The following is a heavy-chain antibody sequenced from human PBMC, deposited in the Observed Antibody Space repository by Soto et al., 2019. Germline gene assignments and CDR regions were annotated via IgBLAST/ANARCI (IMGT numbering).Heavy chain of an antibody. CDR3: ARSAMVRGANYYSMDV. D-gene: IGHD3-10*01. V-gene: IGHV3-30-3*01. CDR2: ISYDGSNK. Sequence: GGSLRLSSAASGFTLSSYAMHWVRQAPGKGLEWVAVISYDGSNKYYADSVKGRFTISRDNSKNTLYLQMNSLRAEDTAVYYCARSAMVRGANYYSMDVWGQGTTVTVSS. J-gene: IGHJ6*02. CDR1: GFTLSSYA.